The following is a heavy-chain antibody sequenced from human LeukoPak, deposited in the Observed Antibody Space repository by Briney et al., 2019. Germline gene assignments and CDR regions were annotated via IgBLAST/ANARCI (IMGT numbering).Heavy chain of an antibody. J-gene: IGHJ4*02. V-gene: IGHV5-51*01. D-gene: IGHD1-26*01. CDR2: IYPGDSDT. CDR1: GYSFTSYW. Sequence: GGSLKISCKGSGYSFTSYWIGWVRQMPEKGLEGIGIIYPGDSDTRYSPSFQGQVTISADKSISTAYLQWSSLKASDTAMYYCARRRWEGLEFDYWGQGTLVTVSS. CDR3: ARRRWEGLEFDY.